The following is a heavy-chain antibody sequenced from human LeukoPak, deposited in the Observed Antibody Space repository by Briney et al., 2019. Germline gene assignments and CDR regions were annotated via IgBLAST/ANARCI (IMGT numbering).Heavy chain of an antibody. CDR2: INSDGSSI. V-gene: IGHV3-74*01. D-gene: IGHD2-2*01. Sequence: SGGSLRLSCAASGFTFSSHWMHWVRQAPGKGLVWVSRINSDGSSISYADSVKGRFTISRDNAKNTLYLQMNSLRAEDTAVYYCAKVPAAIIAVSFDYWGQGTLVTVSS. J-gene: IGHJ4*02. CDR1: GFTFSSHW. CDR3: AKVPAAIIAVSFDY.